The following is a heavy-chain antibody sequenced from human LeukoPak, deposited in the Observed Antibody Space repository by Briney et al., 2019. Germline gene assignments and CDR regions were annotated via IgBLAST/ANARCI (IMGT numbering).Heavy chain of an antibody. CDR1: EFSVGSNY. Sequence: GGSLRLSCAASEFSVGSNYMTWVRQAPGKGLEWVSLICGGSTYYADSVKGRFTISRDNSKNTLYLQMNSLRDEDTAVYYCARDYVQDYWGQGTLVTVSS. V-gene: IGHV3-66*01. D-gene: IGHD3-16*01. J-gene: IGHJ4*02. CDR3: ARDYVQDY. CDR2: ICGGST.